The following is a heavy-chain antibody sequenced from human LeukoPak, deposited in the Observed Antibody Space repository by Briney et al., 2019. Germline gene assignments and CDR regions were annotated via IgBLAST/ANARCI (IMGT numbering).Heavy chain of an antibody. V-gene: IGHV1-69*13. J-gene: IGHJ6*02. CDR2: IIPIFGTA. CDR3: ARDRYYGSGPYYGMDV. D-gene: IGHD3-10*01. Sequence: SVKVSCKASGGTFSSYAISWVRQAPGQGLEWMGGIIPIFGTANYAQKFQGRVTITADESTRTAYMELSSLRSEDTAVYYCARDRYYGSGPYYGMDVWGQGTTVIVSS. CDR1: GGTFSSYA.